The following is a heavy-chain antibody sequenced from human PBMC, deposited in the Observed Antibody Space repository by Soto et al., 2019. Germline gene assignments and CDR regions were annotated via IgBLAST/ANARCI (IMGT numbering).Heavy chain of an antibody. J-gene: IGHJ5*02. Sequence: QVQLVQSGAEVKKPGAPVKVSCKASGYTFTSYYMHWVRQAPGQGLEWMGIINPSGGSTSYAQKFQGRVTMTRDTSTSTVYMELSSLRSEDTAVYYCARVAAGGVAARSHWFDPWGQGTLVTVSS. CDR2: INPSGGST. V-gene: IGHV1-46*01. D-gene: IGHD6-6*01. CDR1: GYTFTSYY. CDR3: ARVAAGGVAARSHWFDP.